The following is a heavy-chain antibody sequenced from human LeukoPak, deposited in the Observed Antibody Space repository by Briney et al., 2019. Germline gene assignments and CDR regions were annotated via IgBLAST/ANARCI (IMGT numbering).Heavy chain of an antibody. CDR2: IYYSGST. D-gene: IGHD3-10*01. CDR1: GGSISSSSYY. Sequence: SETLSLTCTVSGGSISSSSYYWGWIRQPPGKGLEWIGSIYYSGSTYYNPSLKSRVTISVATSKNQFSLKLSSVTAADTAVYYCARDPEGYGSGSYLDYWGQGTLVTVSS. CDR3: ARDPEGYGSGSYLDY. J-gene: IGHJ4*02. V-gene: IGHV4-39*07.